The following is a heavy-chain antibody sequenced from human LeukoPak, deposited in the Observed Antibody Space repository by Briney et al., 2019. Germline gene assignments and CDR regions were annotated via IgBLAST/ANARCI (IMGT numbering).Heavy chain of an antibody. D-gene: IGHD3-10*01. CDR1: GFTFSSYW. CDR3: ARAAESLFPLDS. V-gene: IGHV3-74*01. J-gene: IGHJ4*02. Sequence: GGSLRLSCAASGFTFSSYWMHWVRQTPGKGLVWVSRINSDGSSTTYADSVKGRFTISRDNAKNTLYLQMNSLRAEDTAVYYCARAAESLFPLDSWGQGTLVTVSS. CDR2: INSDGSST.